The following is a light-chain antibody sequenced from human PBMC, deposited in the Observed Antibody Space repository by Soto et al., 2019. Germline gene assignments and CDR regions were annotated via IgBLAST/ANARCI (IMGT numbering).Light chain of an antibody. CDR3: QQYNNWPRT. J-gene: IGKJ2*01. V-gene: IGKV3-15*01. CDR2: GAS. CDR1: QSVNSN. Sequence: ERVMTQSPGTLSVSPGEGATLSCRASQSVNSNLAWYQQKPGQAPRLLIYGASTRATGIPARFSGSGSGTEFTLTISSLQSEDVAVYYCQQYNNWPRTFGQGTKLEIK.